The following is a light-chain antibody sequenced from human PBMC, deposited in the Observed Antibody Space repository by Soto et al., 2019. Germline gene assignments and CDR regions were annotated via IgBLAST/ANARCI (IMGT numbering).Light chain of an antibody. CDR1: QTISSW. CDR2: KAS. CDR3: QHYNSYSEA. V-gene: IGKV1-5*03. Sequence: DIQMTQSPSTLSGSVGDRVTITCRASQTISSWLAWYQQKPGKAPKLLIYKASILESGVPSRFSGRGSGTEFTLTISSLQPDDFATYYCQHYNSYSEAFGQGTKVDIK. J-gene: IGKJ1*01.